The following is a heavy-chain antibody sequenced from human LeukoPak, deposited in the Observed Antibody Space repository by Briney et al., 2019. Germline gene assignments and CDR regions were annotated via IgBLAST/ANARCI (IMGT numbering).Heavy chain of an antibody. J-gene: IGHJ5*02. V-gene: IGHV4-59*01. CDR3: ERDSGYSYVYGVDP. CDR1: GGSISSYY. Sequence: KPSETLSLTSTVSGGSISSYYWSWIRQPPGKGLEWIGYIYYSGTTNYNPSLKSRVTISIDTSRKQFSLNLRSVTAADTAVYYCERDSGYSYVYGVDPWGQGTLVTVSS. CDR2: IYYSGTT. D-gene: IGHD5-18*01.